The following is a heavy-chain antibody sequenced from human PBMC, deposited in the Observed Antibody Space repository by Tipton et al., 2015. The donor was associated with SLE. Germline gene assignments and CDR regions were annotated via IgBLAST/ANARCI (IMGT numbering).Heavy chain of an antibody. D-gene: IGHD2-15*01. V-gene: IGHV1-8*01. CDR3: ARSCSGGSCYPWYFDY. CDR2: MNPNSGNT. CDR1: GYTFTTHD. Sequence: VQLVQSGAEVKKPGASVKVSCKASGYTFTTHDINWVRQATGQGLEWMGWMNPNSGNTGYAQKFQGRVTMTRNTSISTAYMELSSLRSEDTAVYYCARSCSGGSCYPWYFDYWGQGTLVTVSS. J-gene: IGHJ4*02.